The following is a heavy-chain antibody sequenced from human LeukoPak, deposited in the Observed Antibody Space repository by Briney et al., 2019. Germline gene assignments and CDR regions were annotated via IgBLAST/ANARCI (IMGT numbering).Heavy chain of an antibody. Sequence: PGGSLRLSCAASGFPFTSYNMNWVRQAPGKGLEWVSSISSSSSYMKYAESVRGRFTISRDNAKNSLYLHMSSLRAEDTAVYYCARLAGAGSSGFDYWGQGTLVTVSS. V-gene: IGHV3-21*01. CDR1: GFPFTSYN. J-gene: IGHJ4*02. D-gene: IGHD1-26*01. CDR3: ARLAGAGSSGFDY. CDR2: ISSSSSYM.